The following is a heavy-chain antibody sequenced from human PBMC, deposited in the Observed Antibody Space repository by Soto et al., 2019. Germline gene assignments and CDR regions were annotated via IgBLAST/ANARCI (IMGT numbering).Heavy chain of an antibody. CDR3: ARPPPASMVRGFDY. Sequence: GGSLRLSCAASGFTFSSYWMSWVRQAPGKGLEWVANIKQDGSEKYYVDSVKGRFTISRDNAKNSLYRQMNSLRAEDRVLYYWARPPPASMVRGFDYWGQGTLVTVSS. CDR1: GFTFSSYW. D-gene: IGHD3-10*01. J-gene: IGHJ4*02. V-gene: IGHV3-7*01. CDR2: IKQDGSEK.